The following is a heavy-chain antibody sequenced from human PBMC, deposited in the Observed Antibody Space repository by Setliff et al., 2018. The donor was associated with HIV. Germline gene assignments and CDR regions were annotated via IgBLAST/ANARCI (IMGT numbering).Heavy chain of an antibody. V-gene: IGHV3-15*01. J-gene: IGHJ4*02. CDR1: GFTFNSAW. D-gene: IGHD3-10*01. Sequence: GGSLRLSCAASGFTFNSAWMNWVRQARGKGLEWVGRIKSNTVGGTTDYNTPVKGGFIISRDDSKNLVYLQMNNLKTEDTAIYYCTASYANIRGVIVFWGQGTPVTVSS. CDR2: IKSNTVGGTT. CDR3: TASYANIRGVIVF.